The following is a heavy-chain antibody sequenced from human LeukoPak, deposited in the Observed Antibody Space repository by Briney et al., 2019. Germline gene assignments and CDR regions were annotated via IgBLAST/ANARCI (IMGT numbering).Heavy chain of an antibody. CDR3: ARAHYDILTDELDY. V-gene: IGHV3-48*01. CDR1: GFTFSSYS. J-gene: IGHJ4*02. D-gene: IGHD3-9*01. CDR2: ISSSSSTI. Sequence: PGGSLRLSCAASGFTFSSYSMNWVRQAPGKGLEWVSYISSSSSTIYYADSVKGRFTISRDNAKNSLYLQMNSLRAEDTAVYYCARAHYDILTDELDYWGQGTLVTVSS.